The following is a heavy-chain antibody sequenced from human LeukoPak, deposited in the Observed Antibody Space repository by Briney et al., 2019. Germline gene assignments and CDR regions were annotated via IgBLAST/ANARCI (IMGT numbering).Heavy chain of an antibody. D-gene: IGHD3-10*01. CDR3: ARRTDGSGSFFFDF. Sequence: SETLSLTCSVSGDPITNSRFYWGWVRQSPGRGLEWIGVIYFSGLTYYNPSLKSPVTLSVDTSRNQFSLKLSSVTAADTAVYYCARRTDGSGSFFFDFWGQGILVSVSS. V-gene: IGHV4-39*01. J-gene: IGHJ4*02. CDR1: GDPITNSRFY. CDR2: IYFSGLT.